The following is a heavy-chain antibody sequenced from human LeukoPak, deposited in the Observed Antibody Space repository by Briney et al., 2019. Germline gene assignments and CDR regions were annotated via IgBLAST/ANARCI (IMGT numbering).Heavy chain of an antibody. V-gene: IGHV3-23*01. D-gene: IGHD4-17*01. CDR3: TIRPQNQFDY. J-gene: IGHJ4*02. CDR2: ISDPHSGSET. Sequence: AGGSLRLSCAASGVTVTNSMIGFGRQALGQGLEWVSTISDPHSGSETHYADSVKGRFTISRDDSQNTLYLQMDSLRTVDTAVNYCTIRPQNQFDYWGQGTQVTVSS. CDR1: GVTVTNSM.